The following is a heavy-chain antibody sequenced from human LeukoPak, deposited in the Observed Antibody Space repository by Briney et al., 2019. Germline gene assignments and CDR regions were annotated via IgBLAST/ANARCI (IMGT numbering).Heavy chain of an antibody. D-gene: IGHD3-22*01. CDR1: GFTFRNYA. Sequence: GGSLRLSCAASGFTFRNYAMSWVRQAPGKGLEWVSAIRGSGDSTFYADSVKGRFTISRDNSKNTLYLRMNSLRAEDTAVYYCARDGWFYYDSSDYSGFDYWGQGTLVTVSS. CDR2: IRGSGDST. J-gene: IGHJ4*02. V-gene: IGHV3-23*01. CDR3: ARDGWFYYDSSDYSGFDY.